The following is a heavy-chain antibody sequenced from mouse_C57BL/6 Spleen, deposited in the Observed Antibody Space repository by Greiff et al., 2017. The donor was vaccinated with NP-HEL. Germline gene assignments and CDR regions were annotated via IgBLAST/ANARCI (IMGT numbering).Heavy chain of an antibody. CDR2: IDPSDSET. CDR1: GYTFTSYW. Sequence: VKLQESGAELVRPGSSVKLSCKASGYTFTSYWMHWVKQRPIQGLEWIGNIDPSDSETHYNQKFKDKATLTVDKSSSTAYMQLSSLTSEDSAVYYCARDLDYGSSYWFAYWGQGTLVTVSA. D-gene: IGHD1-1*01. J-gene: IGHJ3*01. CDR3: ARDLDYGSSYWFAY. V-gene: IGHV1-52*01.